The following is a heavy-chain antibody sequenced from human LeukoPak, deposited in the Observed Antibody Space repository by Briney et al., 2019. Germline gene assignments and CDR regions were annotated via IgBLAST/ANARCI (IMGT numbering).Heavy chain of an antibody. CDR1: GYTFTSYY. Sequence: ASVKVSCKASGYTFTSYYMHWVRQAPGQGLEWMGIINPSGGSTSYAQKFQGRVTMTRDTSTSTVYMELSSLRSEDTAVYYCAGPAARISIAVAGNAFDIWGQGTMVTVSS. CDR3: AGPAARISIAVAGNAFDI. D-gene: IGHD6-19*01. J-gene: IGHJ3*02. CDR2: INPSGGST. V-gene: IGHV1-46*01.